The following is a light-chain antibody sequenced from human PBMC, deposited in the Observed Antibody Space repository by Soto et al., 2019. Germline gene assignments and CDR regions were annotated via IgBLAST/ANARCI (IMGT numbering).Light chain of an antibody. CDR1: QSISRY. V-gene: IGKV1-39*01. CDR3: QQNYGTPGT. Sequence: DIHLTQSPSSLSASVGERITITCRSSQSISRYLNWYQQRPGTAPKVLIFGANSLQSGVPSRFSGNGSGTEFTLTISSLQPEDFATYYCQQNYGTPGTFGQGTKGDI. CDR2: GAN. J-gene: IGKJ1*01.